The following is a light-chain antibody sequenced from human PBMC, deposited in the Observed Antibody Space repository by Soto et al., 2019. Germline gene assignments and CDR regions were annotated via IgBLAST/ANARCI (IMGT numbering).Light chain of an antibody. CDR2: EVS. CDR3: TSYTSSTTWV. CDR1: SSDIGASNY. V-gene: IGLV2-14*01. J-gene: IGLJ3*02. Sequence: QSVLTQPASVSGSPGQSITVSCTGTSSDIGASNYVPWYQQHPGKAPKLIISEVSNRPSGVSNRFSGSKSGSTASLTISGLQAEDEGDYYCTSYTSSTTWVFGGGTKVTVL.